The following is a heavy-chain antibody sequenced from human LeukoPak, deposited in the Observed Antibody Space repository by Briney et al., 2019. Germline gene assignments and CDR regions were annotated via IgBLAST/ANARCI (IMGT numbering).Heavy chain of an antibody. CDR3: AREYYYYYMDV. CDR2: IKSDGSST. J-gene: IGHJ6*03. Sequence: GGSLRLSCAASGFTFSSYWMHWVRQAPGKGLVWVSRIKSDGSSTMYADSVKGRFTISRDNAKNTLYLQMNSLRAEDTAVYYCAREYYYYYMDVWGKGTTVTVSS. V-gene: IGHV3-74*03. CDR1: GFTFSSYW.